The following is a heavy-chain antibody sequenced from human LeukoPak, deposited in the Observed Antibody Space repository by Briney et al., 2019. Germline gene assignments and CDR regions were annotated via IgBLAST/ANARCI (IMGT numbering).Heavy chain of an antibody. V-gene: IGHV3-15*01. J-gene: IGHJ6*03. CDR3: TTDRVKQPRLYYYYMDV. D-gene: IGHD6-6*01. CDR1: GFTFSNAW. CDR2: IKSKTDGGTT. Sequence: GGSLRLSCAASGFTFSNAWMSWVRQAPGKGLEWVGRIKSKTDGGTTDYAAPVKGRFTISGDDSKNTLYLQMNSLKTEDTAVYYCTTDRVKQPRLYYYYMDVWGKGTTVTVSS.